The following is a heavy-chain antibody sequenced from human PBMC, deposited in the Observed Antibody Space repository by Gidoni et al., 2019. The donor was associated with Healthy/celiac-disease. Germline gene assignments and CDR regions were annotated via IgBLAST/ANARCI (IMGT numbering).Heavy chain of an antibody. V-gene: IGHV4-39*07. Sequence: QLQLQESGPGLVKPSETLSLTCTVSGGSISSSSYYWGWIRQPPGKGLEWIGSIYYSGSTYYNPSLKSGVTKEVETSKNKFSRKRSSVTAAERAGYYGGKDLAPWLSGSPTIADYWGQGTLVTVSS. CDR3: GKDLAPWLSGSPTIADY. CDR2: IYYSGST. J-gene: IGHJ4*02. D-gene: IGHD1-26*01. CDR1: GGSISSSSYY.